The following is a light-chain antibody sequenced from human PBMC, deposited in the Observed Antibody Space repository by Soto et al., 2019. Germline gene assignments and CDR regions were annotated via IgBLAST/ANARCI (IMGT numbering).Light chain of an antibody. J-gene: IGKJ4*01. CDR1: QSVGSD. Sequence: EIVMTQSPATLSVSPGERATLSSRASQSVGSDLAWYQQKPGQAPRFVIYDIFNRATGVPTRISGSGSGTEFTLTISSLQSEDFAVYYCQQYNSWPLTFGGGTKVDIK. CDR3: QQYNSWPLT. V-gene: IGKV3-15*01. CDR2: DIF.